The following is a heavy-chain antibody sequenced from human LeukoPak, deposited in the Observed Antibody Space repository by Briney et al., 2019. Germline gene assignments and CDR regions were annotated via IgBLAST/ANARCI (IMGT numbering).Heavy chain of an antibody. Sequence: ASVKVSCKASGYTFTGYYMHWVRQAPGQVLEWMGWINPNSGGTNYAQKFQGRVTMTRDTSISTAYMELSRLRSDDTAVYYCARAPIVGATRAWFDPWGQGTLITVSS. D-gene: IGHD1-26*01. CDR2: INPNSGGT. J-gene: IGHJ5*02. V-gene: IGHV1-2*02. CDR1: GYTFTGYY. CDR3: ARAPIVGATRAWFDP.